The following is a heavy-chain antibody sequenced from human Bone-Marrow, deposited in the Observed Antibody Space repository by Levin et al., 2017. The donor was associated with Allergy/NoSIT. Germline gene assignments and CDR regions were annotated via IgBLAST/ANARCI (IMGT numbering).Heavy chain of an antibody. D-gene: IGHD5-18*01. CDR3: ARAYTAMVTPSYYYYYGMDV. V-gene: IGHV4-59*01. Sequence: SETLSLTCTVSGGSISSYYWSWIRQPPGKGLEWIGYIYYSGSTNYNPSLKSRVTISVDTSKNQFSLKLSSVTAADTAVYYCARAYTAMVTPSYYYYYGMDVWGQGTTVTVSS. CDR2: IYYSGST. J-gene: IGHJ6*02. CDR1: GGSISSYY.